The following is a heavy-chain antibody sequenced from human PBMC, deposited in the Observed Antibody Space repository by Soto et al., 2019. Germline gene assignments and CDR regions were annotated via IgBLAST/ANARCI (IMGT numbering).Heavy chain of an antibody. CDR3: ARADYYDSSGYYLTHGMDV. Sequence: GGSLRLSCAASGFTFSSYWMHWVRQAPGKGLVWVSRINSDGSSTSYADSVEGRFTISRDNAKNTLYLQMNSLRAEDTAVYYCARADYYDSSGYYLTHGMDVWGQGTTVTVSS. D-gene: IGHD3-22*01. CDR2: INSDGSST. CDR1: GFTFSSYW. J-gene: IGHJ6*02. V-gene: IGHV3-74*01.